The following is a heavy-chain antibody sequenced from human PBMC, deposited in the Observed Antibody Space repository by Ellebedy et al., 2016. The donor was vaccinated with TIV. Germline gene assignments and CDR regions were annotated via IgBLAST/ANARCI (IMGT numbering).Heavy chain of an antibody. J-gene: IGHJ1*01. CDR1: GYSFSNYW. CDR2: IYPGDSET. CDR3: ARRSSWPDF. V-gene: IGHV5-51*01. Sequence: PGGSLRLSCKGSGYSFSNYWISWVRQTPEKGLEWMGFIYPGDSETRYSPSFQGQVTISADKSINTVYLQWRTLKASDSAIYYCARRSSWPDFWGQGTLVTVSS. D-gene: IGHD6-13*01.